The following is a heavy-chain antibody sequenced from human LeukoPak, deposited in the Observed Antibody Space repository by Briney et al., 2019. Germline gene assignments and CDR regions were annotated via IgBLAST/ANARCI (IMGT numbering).Heavy chain of an antibody. CDR1: GYSLPSYW. V-gene: IGHV5-10-1*01. Sequence: GESLKISCQGSGYSLPSYWITWVRQMPGKGLEWMGTIDASGSYTSYSPSFQGHVTFSADKSISTAYLQWRSLRASDTAMYYCARQGYSSASRPDFWGQGTLVTVSS. D-gene: IGHD6-6*01. CDR2: IDASGSYT. J-gene: IGHJ4*02. CDR3: ARQGYSSASRPDF.